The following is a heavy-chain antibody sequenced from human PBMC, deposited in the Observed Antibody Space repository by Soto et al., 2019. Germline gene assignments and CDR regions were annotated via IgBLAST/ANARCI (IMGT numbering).Heavy chain of an antibody. CDR1: GGSISSYY. Sequence: SETLSLTCTVSGGSISSYYWSWIRQPPGKGLEWIGYIYYSESTNYNPSLKSRVTISVDTSKNQFSLKLSSVTAADTAVYYCARDHPECSGGSCYSDWFDPWGQGTLVTVSS. CDR3: ARDHPECSGGSCYSDWFDP. J-gene: IGHJ5*02. D-gene: IGHD2-15*01. CDR2: IYYSEST. V-gene: IGHV4-59*01.